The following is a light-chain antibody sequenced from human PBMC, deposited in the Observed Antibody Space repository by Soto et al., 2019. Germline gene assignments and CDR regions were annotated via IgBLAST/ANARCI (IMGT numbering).Light chain of an antibody. CDR1: QSISSY. J-gene: IGKJ5*01. CDR3: QQFNSL. V-gene: IGKV1-39*01. Sequence: DIQMTQSPSSLSASVGDIVTITCRASQSISSYLNWYQQKPGKAPKLLIYAASSLQSGVPSRFSGSGSGTHFILTISNLQPEDFATYYCQQFNSLFGQGTRLEI. CDR2: AAS.